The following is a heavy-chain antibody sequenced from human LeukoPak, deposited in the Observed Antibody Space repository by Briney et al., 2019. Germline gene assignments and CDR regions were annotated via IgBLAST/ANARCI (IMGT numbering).Heavy chain of an antibody. Sequence: GGSLRLSCAASGFIFSSYAMSWVRQAPGKGLEWVSAIIGSGDNTYYADSVKGRFTISRENSNNTLYLQMNSLRAEDTAVYYCAKLRNDIVVVPAAKNYWGQGTLVTVSS. V-gene: IGHV3-23*01. D-gene: IGHD2-2*01. J-gene: IGHJ4*02. CDR1: GFIFSSYA. CDR2: IIGSGDNT. CDR3: AKLRNDIVVVPAAKNY.